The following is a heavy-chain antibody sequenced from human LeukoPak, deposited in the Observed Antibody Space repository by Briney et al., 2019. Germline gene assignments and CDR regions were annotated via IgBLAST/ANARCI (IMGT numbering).Heavy chain of an antibody. Sequence: WASVKVSCKASGYTFTSYYMHWVRQAPGQGLEWMGIINPSGGSTSYAQKFQGRVTMTRDTSTSTVYMELSSLRSEDTAVYYYASSRSYGPFDYWGQGTLVTVSS. CDR2: INPSGGST. D-gene: IGHD5-18*01. CDR1: GYTFTSYY. V-gene: IGHV1-46*01. CDR3: ASSRSYGPFDY. J-gene: IGHJ4*02.